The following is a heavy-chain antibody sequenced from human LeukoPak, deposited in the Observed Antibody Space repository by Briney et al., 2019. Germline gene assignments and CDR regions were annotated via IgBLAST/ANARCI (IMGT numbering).Heavy chain of an antibody. D-gene: IGHD7-27*01. V-gene: IGHV3-23*01. CDR1: GFTFSNYG. J-gene: IGHJ4*02. Sequence: GGSLRLSCAASGFTFSNYGMNWVRQAPGKGLEWLSGISPRGGGTYYADSVKGRFTISREDSKSTPSLQMNRLRVEDTAVYYCRRALTWGASDYWGQGTLVSVSS. CDR3: RRALTWGASDY. CDR2: ISPRGGGT.